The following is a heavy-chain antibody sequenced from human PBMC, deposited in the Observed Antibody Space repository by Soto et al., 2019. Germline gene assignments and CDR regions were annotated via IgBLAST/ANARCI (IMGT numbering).Heavy chain of an antibody. J-gene: IGHJ6*02. D-gene: IGHD3-16*01. CDR1: GTIFSSYT. CDR2: IIPILGET. Sequence: QVQLVQSGAEVKKSGSSVRVSCKASGTIFSSYTISWVRQAPGQGLEWMGRIIPILGETNSAQKFQDRVTLTADKSTNTAYMELNRLRLEDTAVYYCARGLGGRMDDWGQGTTVTVSS. V-gene: IGHV1-69*08. CDR3: ARGLGGRMDD.